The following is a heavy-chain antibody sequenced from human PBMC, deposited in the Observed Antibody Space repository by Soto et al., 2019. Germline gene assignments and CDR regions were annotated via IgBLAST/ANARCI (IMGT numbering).Heavy chain of an antibody. CDR2: IYYSGST. J-gene: IGHJ6*02. CDR1: GGSISSSSYY. Sequence: KTSETLSLTCTVSGGSISSSSYYWGWIRQPPGKGLEWIGSIYYSGSTYYNPSLKSRVTISVDTSKNQFSLKLSSVTAADTAVYYCARVAPAGLCLDWNHPPASRCGMDVWGQGTTVTVSS. D-gene: IGHD1-1*01. CDR3: ARVAPAGLCLDWNHPPASRCGMDV. V-gene: IGHV4-39*01.